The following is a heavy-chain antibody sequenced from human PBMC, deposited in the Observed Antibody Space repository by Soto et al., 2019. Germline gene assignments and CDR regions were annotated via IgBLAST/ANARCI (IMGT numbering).Heavy chain of an antibody. Sequence: ASVKVSCTASGYTFTSYAMHWVRQAPGQRLEWMGWINAGNGNTKYSQKFQGRVTITRDTSASTAYMELSSLRSEDTAVYYCARDLGDYYDSSPIDYWGQGTLVTRLL. V-gene: IGHV1-3*01. D-gene: IGHD3-22*01. CDR3: ARDLGDYYDSSPIDY. J-gene: IGHJ4*02. CDR2: INAGNGNT. CDR1: GYTFTSYA.